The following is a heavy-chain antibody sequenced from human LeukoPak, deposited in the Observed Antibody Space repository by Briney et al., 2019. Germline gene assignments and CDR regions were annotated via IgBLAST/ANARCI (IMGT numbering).Heavy chain of an antibody. CDR2: IKQDGSEK. D-gene: IGHD3-22*01. CDR3: ARIQPITMIVVVMEYYFDY. V-gene: IGHV3-7*01. CDR1: GFTFSSYA. J-gene: IGHJ4*02. Sequence: GGSLRLSCAASGFTFSSYAMSWVRQAPGRGLEWVAKIKQDGSEKSYEDSVKGRFTISRDNAKNSLYLQMNSLRAEDTAVYYCARIQPITMIVVVMEYYFDYWGQGTLVTVSS.